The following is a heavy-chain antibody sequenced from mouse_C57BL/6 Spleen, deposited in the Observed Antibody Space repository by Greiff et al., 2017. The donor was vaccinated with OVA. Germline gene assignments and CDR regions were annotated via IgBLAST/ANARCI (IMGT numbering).Heavy chain of an antibody. V-gene: IGHV3-6*01. J-gene: IGHJ4*01. D-gene: IGHD2-5*01. CDR2: ISYDGSN. CDR3: ARDDYSNYGAMDY. CDR1: GYSITSGYY. Sequence: DVKLQESGPGLVKPSQSLSLTCSVTGYSITSGYYWNWIRQFPGNKLEWMGYISYDGSNNYNPSLKNRISITRDTSKNQFFLKLNSVTTEDTATYYCARDDYSNYGAMDYWGQGTSVTVSS.